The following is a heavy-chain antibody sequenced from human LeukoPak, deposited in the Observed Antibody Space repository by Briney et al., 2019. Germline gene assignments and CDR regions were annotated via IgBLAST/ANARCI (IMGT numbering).Heavy chain of an antibody. J-gene: IGHJ4*02. Sequence: SETLSLTCTVSGGSISSSSYYWVWIRQPPGKGLEWIGNIYYNGGTYYNPSLKSRVTISVDTSKNQFSLKLSSVTAADTAVYFCAREVAGTPWIDYWGQGTLVTVSS. D-gene: IGHD6-19*01. CDR2: IYYNGGT. V-gene: IGHV4-39*02. CDR3: AREVAGTPWIDY. CDR1: GGSISSSSYY.